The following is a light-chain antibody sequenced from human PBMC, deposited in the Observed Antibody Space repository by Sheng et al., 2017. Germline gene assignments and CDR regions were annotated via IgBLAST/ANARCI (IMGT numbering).Light chain of an antibody. CDR1: RDIRNY. J-gene: IGKJ2*01. V-gene: IGKV1-17*03. Sequence: DIQMTQSPSAMSASVGDRITITCRASRDIRNYLAWFQQKPGKAPRRLIYAASNLQSGVPSRFSGSGSGTGFTLTITNLQPEDFATYYCLQHRAHPYTFGQGTKLEIK. CDR3: LQHRAHPYT. CDR2: AAS.